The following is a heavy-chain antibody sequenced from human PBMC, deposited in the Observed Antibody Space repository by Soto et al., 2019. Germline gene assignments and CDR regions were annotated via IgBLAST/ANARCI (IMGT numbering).Heavy chain of an antibody. Sequence: ESGGGLVQPGGPLRLSCAASGFTFSDHYMDWVRQAPGKGLEWVSRSRDKVHCHTTEYGASVQGRFTISRGDSENSLYLQMNSLKTEDTAVYYCARGVVSTGYFDYWGQGTLVTVSS. CDR1: GFTFSDHY. V-gene: IGHV3-72*01. D-gene: IGHD5-12*01. CDR2: SRDKVHCHTT. CDR3: ARGVVSTGYFDY. J-gene: IGHJ4*02.